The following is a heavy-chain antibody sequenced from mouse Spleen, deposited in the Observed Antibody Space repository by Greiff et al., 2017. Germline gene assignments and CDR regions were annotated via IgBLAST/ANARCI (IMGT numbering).Heavy chain of an antibody. CDR1: GFTFSSYA. V-gene: IGHV5-9-1*01. Sequence: EVKVEESGGGLVKPGGSLKLSCAASGFTFSSYAMSWVRQTPEKRLEWVATISSGGSYTYYPDSVKGRFTISRDNAKNTLYLQMTSLRSEDTAMYYCARKGYGNYFDYWGQGTTLTVSS. CDR2: ISSGGSYT. D-gene: IGHD2-10*02. CDR3: ARKGYGNYFDY. J-gene: IGHJ2*01.